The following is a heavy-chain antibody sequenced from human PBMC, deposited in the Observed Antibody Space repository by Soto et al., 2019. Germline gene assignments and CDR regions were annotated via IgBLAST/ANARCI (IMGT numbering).Heavy chain of an antibody. J-gene: IGHJ6*02. Sequence: QIQLVESGGGVVQPGRSLRLSCTASGFTFNSYGFNWVRQAPGKGLEWVAVIWYDGNTKYYADSVKGRFTISRDNLRSTVYRQMNSLTAEDTAVYYCARPLVAPVAGPYYSGMDVWGQGTTVTVSS. CDR2: IWYDGNTK. CDR3: ARPLVAPVAGPYYSGMDV. CDR1: GFTFNSYG. V-gene: IGHV3-33*01. D-gene: IGHD6-19*01.